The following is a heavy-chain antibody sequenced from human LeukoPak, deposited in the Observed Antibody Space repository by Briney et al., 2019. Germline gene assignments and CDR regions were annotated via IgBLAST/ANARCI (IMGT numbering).Heavy chain of an antibody. D-gene: IGHD2-15*01. CDR3: AKDIVVVVADGVNFDY. Sequence: GGSLRLSCAASGFTVSSNYMSWVRQAPGKGLEWVSVIYSGGSTYYADSVKGRFTISRDNSKNTLYLQMNSLRAEDTAVYYCAKDIVVVVADGVNFDYWGQGTLVTVSS. J-gene: IGHJ4*02. CDR2: IYSGGST. V-gene: IGHV3-53*01. CDR1: GFTVSSNY.